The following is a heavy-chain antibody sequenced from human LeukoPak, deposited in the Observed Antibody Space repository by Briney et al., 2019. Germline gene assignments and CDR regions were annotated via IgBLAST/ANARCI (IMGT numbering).Heavy chain of an antibody. V-gene: IGHV1-2*04. CDR2: INPNSGGT. Sequence: ASVKVSCKASGYTFTSYGISWVRQAPGQGLEWMGWINPNSGGTNYAQKFQGWVTMTRDTSISTAYMELSRLRSEDTAVYYCARDGDYYGSGNFDYWGQGTLVTVSS. D-gene: IGHD3-10*01. J-gene: IGHJ4*02. CDR1: GYTFTSYG. CDR3: ARDGDYYGSGNFDY.